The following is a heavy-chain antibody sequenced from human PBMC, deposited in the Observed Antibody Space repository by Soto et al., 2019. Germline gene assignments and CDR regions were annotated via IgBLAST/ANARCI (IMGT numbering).Heavy chain of an antibody. Sequence: SETLSLTCGVSGYSISGNDWWGWIRQPPGKGLEWIGYIYQSGSTYYNPSLKSRVTISVDRSKNQFSLKLSSVTAADTAVYYCARVPGPWGQGTLVTVSS. CDR2: IYQSGST. V-gene: IGHV4-28*03. CDR1: GYSISGNDW. J-gene: IGHJ5*02. CDR3: ARVPGP.